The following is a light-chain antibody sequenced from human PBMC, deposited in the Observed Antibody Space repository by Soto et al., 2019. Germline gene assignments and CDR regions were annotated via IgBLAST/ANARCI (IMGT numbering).Light chain of an antibody. V-gene: IGKV1-5*03. Sequence: DIQMTQSPSSLSASVGDRVTITCRASQTISSRSAWYQQKPGQAPKLLIYKATNLQTGVASRFSGSGSGTEFSLTISSLQPDDFAVYYCHQYNEFQYTFVQGTRLDI. CDR2: KAT. J-gene: IGKJ2*01. CDR1: QTISSR. CDR3: HQYNEFQYT.